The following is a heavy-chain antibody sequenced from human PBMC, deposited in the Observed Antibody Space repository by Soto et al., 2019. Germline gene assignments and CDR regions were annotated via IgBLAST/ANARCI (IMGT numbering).Heavy chain of an antibody. D-gene: IGHD2-2*01. J-gene: IGHJ4*02. V-gene: IGHV3-23*01. CDR2: INSSGDKT. CDR1: GFSLNNFA. Sequence: EVQLLESGGDLVQPGGSLRLSCAASGFSLNNFAMAWVRQAPGKGLEWVSSINSSGDKTSYADSVKGHFIISRDNSKNMLYLQMNSLRVEDTSLYYCARDCASTSCSVWRDWGQGTLVTVSS. CDR3: ARDCASTSCSVWRD.